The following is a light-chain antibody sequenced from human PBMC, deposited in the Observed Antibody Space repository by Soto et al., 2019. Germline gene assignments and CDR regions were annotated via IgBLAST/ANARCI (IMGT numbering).Light chain of an antibody. V-gene: IGKV1-9*01. CDR2: PAS. Sequence: DIQLTQSPSLLSASVGDRVTITCRASQGISSYLAWYQQKPGKAPKVLSYPASTLRSGVPSRFSGSGSGTEFTLTISRLQPEDFATYYCQQVNSYLSITFGQGTLLEIK. J-gene: IGKJ5*01. CDR1: QGISSY. CDR3: QQVNSYLSIT.